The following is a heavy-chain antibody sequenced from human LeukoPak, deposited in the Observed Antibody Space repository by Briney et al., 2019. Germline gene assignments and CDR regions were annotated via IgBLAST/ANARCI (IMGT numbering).Heavy chain of an antibody. V-gene: IGHV1-18*01. J-gene: IGHJ6*03. CDR2: ISAYNGNT. Sequence: AASVKVSCKASGYTFTSYGISWVRQAPGQGLEWMGWISAYNGNTNYAQKLQGRVTMTTDTPTTTAIMELSSLRSEDTAVYYCARGNWGNYYFYYYMDVWGKGTTVTVSS. D-gene: IGHD7-27*01. CDR3: ARGNWGNYYFYYYMDV. CDR1: GYTFTSYG.